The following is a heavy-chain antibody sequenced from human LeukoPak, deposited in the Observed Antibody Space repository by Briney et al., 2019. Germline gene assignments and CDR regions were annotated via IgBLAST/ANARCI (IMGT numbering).Heavy chain of an antibody. Sequence: SETLSLTCAVYGGSFSGYYWSWIRQPPGKGLEWIGEINHSGSTNYNPSLKSRVTISVDTSKNQFSLKLSSVTAADTAVYYCTRHRWFGELLNYWGQGTLVTVSS. CDR1: GGSFSGYY. V-gene: IGHV4-34*01. CDR2: INHSGST. D-gene: IGHD3-10*01. CDR3: TRHRWFGELLNY. J-gene: IGHJ4*02.